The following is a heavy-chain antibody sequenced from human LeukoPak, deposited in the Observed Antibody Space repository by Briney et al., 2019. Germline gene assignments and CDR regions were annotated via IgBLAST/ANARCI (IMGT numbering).Heavy chain of an antibody. CDR3: ARAQILSGWLKNYYYYYGMDV. CDR2: MYYSGTT. J-gene: IGHJ6*02. CDR1: GASVSSFY. Sequence: SETLSLTCTVSGASVSSFYWNWIRQPPGKGLEWIGSMYYSGTTNYDPSFKSRVTISLDTSKNEFSLRLKSLTAADTAVYYCARAQILSGWLKNYYYYYGMDVWGQGTTVTVSS. D-gene: IGHD6-19*01. V-gene: IGHV4-59*02.